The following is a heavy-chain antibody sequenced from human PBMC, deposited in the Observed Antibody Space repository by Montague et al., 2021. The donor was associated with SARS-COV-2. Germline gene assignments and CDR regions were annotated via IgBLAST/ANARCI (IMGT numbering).Heavy chain of an antibody. CDR2: ISDSGGIT. V-gene: IGHV3-23*01. CDR1: GFIFSNYA. D-gene: IGHD1-14*01. CDR3: AKKVVGPTNNWFDP. J-gene: IGHJ5*02. Sequence: SMRLSCAASGFIFSNYAMSWVRLAPGKGLEWVSIISDSGGITYYADSVKGRFTISRDNSKNTLYLQMNSLRAEDTAVYYCAKKVVGPTNNWFDPWGQGTLVTVSS.